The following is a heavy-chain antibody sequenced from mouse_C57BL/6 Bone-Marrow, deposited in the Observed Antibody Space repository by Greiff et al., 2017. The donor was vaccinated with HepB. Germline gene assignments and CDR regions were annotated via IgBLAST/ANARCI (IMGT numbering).Heavy chain of an antibody. CDR1: GYSFTGYY. J-gene: IGHJ4*01. D-gene: IGHD2-4*01. V-gene: IGHV1-42*01. CDR2: INPSTGGT. CDR3: ATDDYGEYAMDY. Sequence: EVQLQQSGPELVKPGASVKISCKASGYSFTGYYMNWVKQSPEKSLEWIGEINPSTGGTTYNQKFKAKATLTVDKSSSTAYMQLKSLTSEDSAVYYCATDDYGEYAMDYWGQGTSVTVSS.